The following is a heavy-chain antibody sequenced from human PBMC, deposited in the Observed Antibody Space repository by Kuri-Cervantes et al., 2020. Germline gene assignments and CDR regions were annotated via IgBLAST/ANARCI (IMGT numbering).Heavy chain of an antibody. CDR1: GFTFSSYA. CDR3: ARTPAAYCSGGGCQPHFDY. J-gene: IGHJ4*02. V-gene: IGHV3-33*08. CDR2: IWYDGSNK. Sequence: GESLKISCAASGFTFSSYAMHWVRQAPGKGLEWVAVIWYDGSNKYYADSVKGRFIISRDNSKNTLYLQMNSLRAEDTAVYYCARTPAAYCSGGGCQPHFDYWGQGTLVTVSS. D-gene: IGHD2-15*01.